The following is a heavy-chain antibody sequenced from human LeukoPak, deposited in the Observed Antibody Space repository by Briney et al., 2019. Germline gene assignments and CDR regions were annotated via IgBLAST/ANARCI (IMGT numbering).Heavy chain of an antibody. CDR2: IYHSGST. Sequence: PSQTLSLTCAVSGGSISSGGYSWSWIRQPPGKGLEWIGYIYHSGSTYYNPSLKSRVTISVDRSKNQFSLKLSSVTAADTAVYYCARVLVGAIDYWGQGTLATVSS. D-gene: IGHD1-26*01. CDR1: GGSISSGGYS. CDR3: ARVLVGAIDY. V-gene: IGHV4-30-2*01. J-gene: IGHJ4*02.